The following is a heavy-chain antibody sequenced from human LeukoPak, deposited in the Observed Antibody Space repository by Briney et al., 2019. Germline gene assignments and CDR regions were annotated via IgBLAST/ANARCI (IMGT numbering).Heavy chain of an antibody. V-gene: IGHV1-2*02. CDR3: ARDRSGTGLFDY. CDR2: INPNSGGT. Sequence: ASVKVSCKASGYTFTGYYMHWVRQAPGQGLQWMGWINPNSGGTNYAQKFQGRVTMTRDTSISTAYMELSRLRSDDTAVYYCARDRSGTGLFDYWGQGTLVTVSS. D-gene: IGHD1-7*01. J-gene: IGHJ4*02. CDR1: GYTFTGYY.